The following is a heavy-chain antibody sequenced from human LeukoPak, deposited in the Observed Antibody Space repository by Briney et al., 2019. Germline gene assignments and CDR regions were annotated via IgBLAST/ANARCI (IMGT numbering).Heavy chain of an antibody. D-gene: IGHD1-1*01. V-gene: IGHV3-53*01. CDR1: GFTVSNNY. Sequence: GGSLRLSCAVSGFTVSNNYMSWVRQAPGKGLGWVSVIYSGGNTYYADSVKGRFTISRDNSKNTLYLQMNSLRAEDTAVYYCKNGFXXGHYWGQGXXVTXSS. CDR3: KNGFXXGHY. CDR2: IYSGGNT. J-gene: IGHJ4*02.